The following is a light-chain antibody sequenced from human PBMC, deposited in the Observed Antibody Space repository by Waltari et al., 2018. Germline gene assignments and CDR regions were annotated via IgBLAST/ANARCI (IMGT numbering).Light chain of an antibody. V-gene: IGKV3-20*01. CDR1: QSVSGS. CDR3: QPYVRLPGT. CDR2: GAS. J-gene: IGKJ1*01. Sequence: IVLTPSPGTLSLSPGERATLSCRASQSVSGSLAWYQQKAGQAPRLLIYGASSRATGIPDRVSGSGSGTDFSLNISRLEPEDCAVYYCQPYVRLPGTFGQGTKVEI.